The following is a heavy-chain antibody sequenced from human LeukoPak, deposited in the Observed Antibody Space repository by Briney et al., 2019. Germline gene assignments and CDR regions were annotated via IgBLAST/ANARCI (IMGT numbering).Heavy chain of an antibody. Sequence: ASVKVSCKASGYTFTSYDINWVRQATGQGLEWMGWMNPNSGQTGYAQSFQGRITISRNTSISTVYMELSSLRSEDTAVYYCARAGSYSGLDYFDYWGQGTLVTVSS. V-gene: IGHV1-8*03. CDR1: GYTFTSYD. J-gene: IGHJ4*02. CDR3: ARAGSYSGLDYFDY. CDR2: MNPNSGQT. D-gene: IGHD1-26*01.